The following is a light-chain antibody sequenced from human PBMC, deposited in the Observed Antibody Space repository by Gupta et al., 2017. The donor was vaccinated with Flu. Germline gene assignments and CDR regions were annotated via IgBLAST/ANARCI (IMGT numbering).Light chain of an antibody. Sequence: TISSTRGGGGIASNYVSWYQQRPGSSPSLVIFDDIRRASGVPGRFSASVDPSSTSATITISGLRTEDEADYYSLNYEADSRVFGGGTKLTV. J-gene: IGLJ2*01. CDR1: GGGIASNY. CDR2: DDI. CDR3: LNYEADSRV. V-gene: IGLV6-57*01.